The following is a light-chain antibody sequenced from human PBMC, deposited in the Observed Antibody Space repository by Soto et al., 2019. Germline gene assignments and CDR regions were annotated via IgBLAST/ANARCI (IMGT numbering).Light chain of an antibody. CDR2: GNS. J-gene: IGLJ3*02. V-gene: IGLV1-40*01. Sequence: QSVLTQPPSVSGAPGQRVTISCTGSSSNIGAGYDVHWYQQLPGTAPKLVIYGNSNRPSGVPDRFSGSKSGTSASLAIPGLQAEDEADYYCQSYDSSLFWVFGGCTQLTVL. CDR1: SSNIGAGYD. CDR3: QSYDSSLFWV.